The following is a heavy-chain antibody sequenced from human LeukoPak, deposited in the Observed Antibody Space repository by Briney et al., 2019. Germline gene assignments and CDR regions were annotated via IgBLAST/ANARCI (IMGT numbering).Heavy chain of an antibody. D-gene: IGHD3-9*01. V-gene: IGHV3-49*03. Sequence: GGSLRLSCTASGFTFSNYAMSWFRQAPGKGLEWVGFISNRAYGGTAEYAASEKSSSTITRDNSKTIAYLQMNSLKTEDTVVYYCTREKRYFGWFQAYYWGQGTLVAVSS. CDR1: GFTFSNYA. CDR2: ISNRAYGGTA. J-gene: IGHJ4*02. CDR3: TREKRYFGWFQAYY.